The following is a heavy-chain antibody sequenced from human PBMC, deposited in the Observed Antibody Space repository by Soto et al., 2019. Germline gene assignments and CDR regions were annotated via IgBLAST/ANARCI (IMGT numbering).Heavy chain of an antibody. V-gene: IGHV1-3*01. CDR2: INAGNGNT. CDR1: GYTFTSYA. CDR3: ARDQVKDIVVGYYMDV. J-gene: IGHJ6*03. D-gene: IGHD2-15*01. Sequence: ASVKVSCKASGYTFTSYAMHWVRQAPGQRLEWMGWINAGNGNTKYSQKFQGRVTITRDTSASTAYMELSSLRSEDTAVYYCARDQVKDIVVGYYMDVWGKGTTVTVSS.